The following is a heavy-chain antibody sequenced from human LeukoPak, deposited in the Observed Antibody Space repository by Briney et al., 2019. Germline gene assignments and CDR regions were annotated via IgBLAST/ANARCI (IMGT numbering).Heavy chain of an antibody. CDR1: GFTFSSYS. CDR3: ARDRCDSYGSTTYYFDY. D-gene: IGHD5-18*01. V-gene: IGHV3-21*01. Sequence: PGGSLRLSCAASGFTFSSYSMNWVRQAPGKGLEWVSSISSSSSYIYYADSVKGRFTISRDNAKNSLYLQMNSLRAEDTAVYYCARDRCDSYGSTTYYFDYWGQGTLVTVSS. CDR2: ISSSSSYI. J-gene: IGHJ4*02.